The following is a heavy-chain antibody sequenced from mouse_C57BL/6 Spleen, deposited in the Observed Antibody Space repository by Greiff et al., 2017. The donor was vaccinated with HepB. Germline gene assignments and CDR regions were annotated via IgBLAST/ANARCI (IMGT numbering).Heavy chain of an antibody. CDR2: IDPSDSYT. Sequence: VQLQQSGAELVRPGTSVKLSCKASGYTFTSYWMHWVKQRPGQGLEWIGVIDPSDSYTNYNQKFKGKATLTVDTSSSTAYMQLSSLTSDDSAVYYCARGVELQYWGQGTTLTVSS. CDR1: GYTFTSYW. D-gene: IGHD2-1*01. CDR3: ARGVELQY. V-gene: IGHV1-59*01. J-gene: IGHJ2*01.